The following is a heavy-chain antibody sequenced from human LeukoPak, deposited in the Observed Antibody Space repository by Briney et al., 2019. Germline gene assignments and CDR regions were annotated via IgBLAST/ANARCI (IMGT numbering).Heavy chain of an antibody. CDR1: GGSISSNNW. V-gene: IGHV4-4*02. D-gene: IGHD4-17*01. CDR3: ARDRGTVTVKNWFDP. CDR2: IYHDGST. Sequence: SETLSLTCAVSGGSISSNNWWIWVRQSPEKGLEWIGEIYHDGSTNYNPSLKSRVTISMDKSKNQLSLKLNFVTAADTAVYYCARDRGTVTVKNWFDPWGQGTLVTVSS. J-gene: IGHJ5*02.